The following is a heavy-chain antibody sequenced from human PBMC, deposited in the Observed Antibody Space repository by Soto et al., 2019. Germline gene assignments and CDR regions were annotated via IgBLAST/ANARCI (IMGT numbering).Heavy chain of an antibody. CDR3: ASASMVRGVTDYYYYMDV. CDR1: GGTFSSYT. CDR2: IIPILGIA. Sequence: QVQLVQSGAEVKKPGSSVKVSCKASGGTFSSYTISWVRQAPGQGLEWMGRIIPILGIANYAQKFQGRVNITADKSTSTAYMELSSLRSEDTAVYYCASASMVRGVTDYYYYMDVWGKGTTVTVSS. V-gene: IGHV1-69*02. D-gene: IGHD3-10*01. J-gene: IGHJ6*03.